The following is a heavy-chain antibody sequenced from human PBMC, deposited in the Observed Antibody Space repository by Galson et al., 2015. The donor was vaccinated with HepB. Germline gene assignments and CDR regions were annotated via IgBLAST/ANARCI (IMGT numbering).Heavy chain of an antibody. CDR2: IKGDGSGK. Sequence: SLRLSCAASGFTFSSYWMSWVRQAPGKGLEWVANIKGDGSGKYYVDSVKGRFTISRDAAKNSLYLQMNSLRADDTAVYYCARGGVAATFDHWGQGTLVTASS. J-gene: IGHJ4*02. CDR3: ARGGVAATFDH. CDR1: GFTFSSYW. V-gene: IGHV3-7*01. D-gene: IGHD2-15*01.